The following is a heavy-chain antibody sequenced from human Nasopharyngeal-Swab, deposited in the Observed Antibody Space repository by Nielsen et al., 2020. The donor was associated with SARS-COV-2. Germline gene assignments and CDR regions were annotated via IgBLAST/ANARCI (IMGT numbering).Heavy chain of an antibody. Sequence: GGSLRLSCAASGFTFSSYWMSWVRQAPGKGLEWVANIKQDGSEKYYADSVKGRFTISRDNSKNTLYLQMNSLRAEDTAVYYCAREGVPYYDILTGYSNFDYWGQGTLVTVSS. CDR2: IKQDGSEK. V-gene: IGHV3-7*01. J-gene: IGHJ4*02. D-gene: IGHD3-9*01. CDR3: AREGVPYYDILTGYSNFDY. CDR1: GFTFSSYW.